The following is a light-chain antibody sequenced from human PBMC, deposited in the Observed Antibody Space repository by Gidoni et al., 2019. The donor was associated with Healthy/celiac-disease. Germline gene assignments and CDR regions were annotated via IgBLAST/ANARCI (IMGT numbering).Light chain of an antibody. CDR3: AAWDDSLNGVV. CDR2: SNN. CDR1: SSNIGSNT. V-gene: IGLV1-44*01. J-gene: IGLJ2*01. Sequence: QSVLTQPPSASGTPGQRVTTSCSGSSSNIGSNTVNWYQQRPGTAPKLLIYSNNQRHSGVPDRFSVSKSGTSASLAISGLQSEDEADYYCAAWDDSLNGVVFGGGTKLTVL.